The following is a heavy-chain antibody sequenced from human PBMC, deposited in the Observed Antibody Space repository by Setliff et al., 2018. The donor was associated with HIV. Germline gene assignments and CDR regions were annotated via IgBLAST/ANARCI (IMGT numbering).Heavy chain of an antibody. CDR1: GYTFTSYY. V-gene: IGHV1-46*01. D-gene: IGHD6-13*01. CDR2: VIPSTGDT. J-gene: IGHJ5*02. CDR3: ARTASYGNSWYHWFDP. Sequence: ASVKVSCKASGYTFTSYYIHWVRQAPGQGLEWMGIVIPSTGDTNYAQNFQGRVTMTRDTSKNSMYLQMNSLRAEDTAVYYCARTASYGNSWYHWFDPWGQGTLVTVSS.